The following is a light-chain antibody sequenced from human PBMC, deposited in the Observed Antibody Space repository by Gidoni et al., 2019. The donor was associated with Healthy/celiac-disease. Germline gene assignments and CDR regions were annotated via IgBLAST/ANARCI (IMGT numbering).Light chain of an antibody. CDR1: QDISNY. CDR3: QHMGS. CDR2: DAS. J-gene: IGKJ2*04. Sequence: DIQMTQSPSSLSASVGDRVTITCQASQDISNYLNWYQQKPGKAPKLLIYDASNLEKGVPSRFSGSGSGTDFTFTISSLEPEDIATYYCQHMGSFGQGTKLEIK. V-gene: IGKV1-33*01.